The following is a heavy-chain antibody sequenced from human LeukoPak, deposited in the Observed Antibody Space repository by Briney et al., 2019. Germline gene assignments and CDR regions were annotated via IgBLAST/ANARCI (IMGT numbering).Heavy chain of an antibody. CDR2: IIPILGIA. V-gene: IGHV1-69*02. Sequence: PVKVSCKASGGTFSSYTISWVRQAPGQGLEWMGRIIPILGIANYAQKFQGRVTITADKSTSTAYMELASLRSADSAVYYCARAGSWFDHWGQGTLVTVSS. J-gene: IGHJ5*02. CDR1: GGTFSSYT. CDR3: ARAGSWFDH.